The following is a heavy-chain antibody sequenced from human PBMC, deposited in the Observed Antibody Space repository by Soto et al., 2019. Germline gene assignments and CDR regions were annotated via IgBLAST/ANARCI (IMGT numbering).Heavy chain of an antibody. V-gene: IGHV1-69*06. CDR1: GGTFSSYA. J-gene: IGHJ4*02. CDR3: ARGSGIQSDGSWPNVDY. D-gene: IGHD6-13*01. CDR2: IIPIFGTA. Sequence: GASVKVSCKASGGTFSSYAISWVRQAPGQGLEWMGGIIPIFGTANYAQKFQGRVTITADKSTSTAYMELSSLRSEDTAVYYCARGSGIQSDGSWPNVDYWGQGTLVTVSS.